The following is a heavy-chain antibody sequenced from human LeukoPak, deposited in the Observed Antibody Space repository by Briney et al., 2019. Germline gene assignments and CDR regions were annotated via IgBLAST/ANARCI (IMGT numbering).Heavy chain of an antibody. CDR1: GFTFSSYA. CDR2: ISGSGGST. V-gene: IGHV3-23*01. CDR3: VKDAGTA. D-gene: IGHD2-8*02. Sequence: GGSLRLSCAASGFTFSSYAMSWVRQAPGKGLEWVSAISGSGGSTYYADSAKGRFTISRDNAKNSVFLQMNSLRAEDTALYYCVKDAGTAWGQGTLVTVSS. J-gene: IGHJ5*02.